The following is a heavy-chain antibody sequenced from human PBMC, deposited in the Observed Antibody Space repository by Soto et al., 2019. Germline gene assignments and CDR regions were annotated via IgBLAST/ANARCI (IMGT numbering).Heavy chain of an antibody. D-gene: IGHD6-13*01. CDR2: INPNGGDT. CDR1: GYTFTDYY. Sequence: QAQLVQSGAEVKKPGASVVVSCKASGYTFTDYYFHWVRQAPGQGLEWMGWINPNGGDTNYAQKFQGRVTMTRDTAISTAYVELSSLRSDDTAVYYCARVPAAALKEDYWGQGTLVTVSS. CDR3: ARVPAAALKEDY. J-gene: IGHJ4*02. V-gene: IGHV1-2*02.